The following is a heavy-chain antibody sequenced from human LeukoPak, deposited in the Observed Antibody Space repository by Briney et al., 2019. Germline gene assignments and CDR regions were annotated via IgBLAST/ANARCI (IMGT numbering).Heavy chain of an antibody. D-gene: IGHD3-10*01. CDR1: GGSISSSSYY. J-gene: IGHJ5*02. CDR2: IYYSGST. CDR3: ARETQGRWFDP. V-gene: IGHV4-39*02. Sequence: SETLSLTCTVSGGSISSSSYYWGWIRQPPGKGLEWIGSIYYSGSTYYNPSLKSRVTISVDTSKNQFSLKLSSVTAADTAVYYCARETQGRWFDPWGQGTLVTVSS.